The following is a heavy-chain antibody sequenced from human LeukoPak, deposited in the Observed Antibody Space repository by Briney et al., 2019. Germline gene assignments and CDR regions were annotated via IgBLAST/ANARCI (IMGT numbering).Heavy chain of an antibody. V-gene: IGHV4-59*12. J-gene: IGHJ4*02. CDR3: ARVYGGVGYYFDY. D-gene: IGHD3-3*01. CDR1: GGSFSGYY. Sequence: SETLSLTCAVYGGSFSGYYWSWIRQPPGKGLEWIGYIYYSGSTNYNPSLKSRVTISVDTSKNQFSLKLSSVTAADTAVYYCARVYGGVGYYFDYWGQGTLVTVSS. CDR2: IYYSGST.